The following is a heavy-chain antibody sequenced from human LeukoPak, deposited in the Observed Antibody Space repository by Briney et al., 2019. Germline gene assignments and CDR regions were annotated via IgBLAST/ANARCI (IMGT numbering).Heavy chain of an antibody. CDR1: GYTFTSYA. CDR3: ARDRVPTYDILTGSFDY. V-gene: IGHV1-3*01. Sequence: GASVKVSCKASGYTFTSYAMHWVRQAPGQRLEWMGWINAGNGNTKYSQKFQGRVTITRDTSASTAYMELSSLRSEDTAVYYCARDRVPTYDILTGSFDYWRQGTLVTVSS. D-gene: IGHD3-9*01. CDR2: INAGNGNT. J-gene: IGHJ4*02.